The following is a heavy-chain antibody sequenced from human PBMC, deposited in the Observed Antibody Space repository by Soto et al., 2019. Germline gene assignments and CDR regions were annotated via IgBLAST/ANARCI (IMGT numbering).Heavy chain of an antibody. CDR1: GFSFIDFA. Sequence: PGGSLRLSCAASGFSFIDFALSWVRQAPGKGLEWVSAVSANGQGIYYADSVRGRFTISRDNSKNTVFLHMDSLSAEDTAVYYCAKDRHYPRDYFHYWGQGTLVTVSS. CDR3: AKDRHYPRDYFHY. D-gene: IGHD3-10*01. CDR2: VSANGQGI. J-gene: IGHJ4*02. V-gene: IGHV3-23*01.